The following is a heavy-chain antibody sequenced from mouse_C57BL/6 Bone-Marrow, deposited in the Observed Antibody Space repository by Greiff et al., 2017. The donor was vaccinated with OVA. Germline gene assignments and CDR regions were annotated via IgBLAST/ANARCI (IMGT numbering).Heavy chain of an antibody. J-gene: IGHJ3*01. CDR2: IDPETGGT. D-gene: IGHD2-5*01. V-gene: IGHV1-15*01. CDR1: GYTFTDYE. CDR3: TRRGLYSNGAAFAY. Sequence: QVQLQQSGAELVRPGASVTLSCKASGYTFTDYEMHWVKQTPVHGLEWIGAIDPETGGTAYNQKFKSKAILTADKSSSTAYMERRSLTSEDSAVYYCTRRGLYSNGAAFAYWGQGTLVTVSA.